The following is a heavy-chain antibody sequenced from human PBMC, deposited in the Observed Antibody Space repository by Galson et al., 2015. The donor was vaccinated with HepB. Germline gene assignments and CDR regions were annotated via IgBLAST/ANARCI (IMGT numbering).Heavy chain of an antibody. V-gene: IGHV7-4-1*02. CDR3: ATHDYGPVWALAFDY. CDR2: INTNTGNP. D-gene: IGHD4-17*01. J-gene: IGHJ4*02. Sequence: SVKVSCKASGYTFTSYAMNWVRQAPGQGLEWMGWINTNTGNPTYAQGFTGRFVFSLDTSVSTAYLQISSLKAEDTAVYYCATHDYGPVWALAFDYWGQGTLVTVSS. CDR1: GYTFTSYA.